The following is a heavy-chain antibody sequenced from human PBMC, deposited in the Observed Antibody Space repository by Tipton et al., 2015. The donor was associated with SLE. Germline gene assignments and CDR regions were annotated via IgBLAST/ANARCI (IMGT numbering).Heavy chain of an antibody. D-gene: IGHD2-2*01. V-gene: IGHV1-46*01. CDR1: GYTFTSYY. CDR3: ARKKGYTSTWYPNNWFDP. CDR2: INPSGGST. J-gene: IGHJ5*02. Sequence: QSGPEVKKPGASVKVSCKASGYTFTSYYMHWVRQAPGQGLEWMGIINPSGGSTSYAQKFQGRVTMTTDTSTSTAYMELRSLRSDDTAVYYCARKKGYTSTWYPNNWFDPWGQGTLVTVSS.